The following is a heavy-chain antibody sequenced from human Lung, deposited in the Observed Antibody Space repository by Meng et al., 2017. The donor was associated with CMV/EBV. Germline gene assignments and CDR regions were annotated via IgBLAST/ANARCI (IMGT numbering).Heavy chain of an antibody. Sequence: SCAASGFTFSNAWMSWVRQAPGKGLEWVGRIKSKTDGGTTDYAAPVKGRITISRDDSKNTVYLQMNSLKTEDTAVYYCATGTGISDFDDWGQGPLVTVSS. J-gene: IGHJ4*02. CDR1: GFTFSNAW. D-gene: IGHD1-1*01. CDR2: IKSKTDGGTT. CDR3: ATGTGISDFDD. V-gene: IGHV3-15*01.